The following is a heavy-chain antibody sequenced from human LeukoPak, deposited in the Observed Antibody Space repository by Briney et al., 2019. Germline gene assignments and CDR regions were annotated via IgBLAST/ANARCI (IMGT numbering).Heavy chain of an antibody. CDR2: INHSGCT. CDR1: GGSFSGYY. D-gene: IGHD3-10*01. Sequence: SETLSLTCAVDGGSFSGYYWSWIRQPPGKGLEWIGEINHSGCTNYNPSLKSRVTISVDTSKNQFSLKLTAVTAADTAVYYCARGRNYYGSGTYQYYYSYYYMDVWGKGTTVTVSS. J-gene: IGHJ6*03. CDR3: ARGRNYYGSGTYQYYYSYYYMDV. V-gene: IGHV4-34*01.